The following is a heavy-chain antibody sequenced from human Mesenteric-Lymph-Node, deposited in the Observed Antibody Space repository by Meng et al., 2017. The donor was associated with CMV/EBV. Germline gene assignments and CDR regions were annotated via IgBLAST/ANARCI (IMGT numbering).Heavy chain of an antibody. CDR2: INHSGRT. J-gene: IGHJ4*02. V-gene: IGHV4-34*01. D-gene: IGHD5-12*01. Sequence: WGADLLQPSETLSLTCAVYGESFSGYQWSSIRQPPGKGLKWIGEINHSGRTNYNPSLKSRVTTKVDTSKNQFSLKLSSVTADDTAVYYCARHQRWLKSQGGFNYWGQGTLVTVSS. CDR3: ARHQRWLKSQGGFNY. CDR1: GESFSGYQ.